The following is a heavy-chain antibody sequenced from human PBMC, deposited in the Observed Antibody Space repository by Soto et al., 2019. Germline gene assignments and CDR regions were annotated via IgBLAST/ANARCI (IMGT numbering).Heavy chain of an antibody. CDR1: GFSFTTAGVA. D-gene: IGHD5-12*01. CDR3: AHSDGGYEIIYFDF. J-gene: IGHJ4*02. Sequence: SGPTLVNPAQTLTLTCTFSGFSFTTAGVAVGWIRQTPGGALEWLTLIYYNDDRRFSPSLKTRLTITGDTSKNQVVLSLTNVDPGDTATYFCAHSDGGYEIIYFDFWGQGIPVTVSS. CDR2: IYYNDDR. V-gene: IGHV2-5*01.